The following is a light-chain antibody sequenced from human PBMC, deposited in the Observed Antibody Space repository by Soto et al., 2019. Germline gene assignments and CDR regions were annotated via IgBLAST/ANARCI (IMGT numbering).Light chain of an antibody. V-gene: IGLV2-23*02. Sequence: QSVLTQPASVSGSPGQSITIPCTGTSGDVGGYNLVSWYQQHPGKAPKLMIYEVTERPSGVSNRFSGSKSGNTASLTISGLQPDDEADYYCCSYAGNSEFFGTGTKVTVL. CDR1: SGDVGGYNL. CDR3: CSYAGNSEF. CDR2: EVT. J-gene: IGLJ1*01.